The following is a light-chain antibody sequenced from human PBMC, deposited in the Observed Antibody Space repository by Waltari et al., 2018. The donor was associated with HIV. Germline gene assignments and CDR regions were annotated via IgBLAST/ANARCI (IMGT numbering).Light chain of an antibody. CDR3: LLSYGGPRV. V-gene: IGLV7-46*01. CDR2: NTN. Sequence: AVVTPAPSLPVSPGGPVTLTCGSSTGAVISVHYPYWFQQKPGQAPTTLIYNTNNRHSWTPAWFAASLLGGEAALTLSGARSEDEAEYYCLLSYGGPRVFGGGTKLTVL. J-gene: IGLJ2*01. CDR1: TGAVISVHY.